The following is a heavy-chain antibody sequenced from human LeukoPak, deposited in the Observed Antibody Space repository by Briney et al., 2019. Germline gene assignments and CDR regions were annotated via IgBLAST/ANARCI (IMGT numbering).Heavy chain of an antibody. V-gene: IGHV3-30*02. CDR2: IRYDGSNK. CDR1: GFTFSSYG. D-gene: IGHD3-22*01. CDR3: AKDSALLDYYDSSGYFPRDY. Sequence: GGSLRLSCAASGFTFSSYGMHWVRQAPGKGLEWVAFIRYDGSNKYYADSVKGRFTISRDNSKNTLYLQMNSLRAEDTAVYYCAKDSALLDYYDSSGYFPRDYWGQGTLVTVSS. J-gene: IGHJ4*02.